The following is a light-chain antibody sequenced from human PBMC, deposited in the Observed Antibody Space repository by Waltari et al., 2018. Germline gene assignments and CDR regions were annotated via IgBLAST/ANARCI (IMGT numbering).Light chain of an antibody. CDR1: RSNVCSTY. J-gene: IGLJ3*02. Sequence: QSVLTQPPSAPGTPGQTVTIARSGGRSNVCSTYVNWYQHFPGPAPKLLFYRDNQRHSGVPARFSVSKSGTSASLSISDLRPEDEADYYCASWDFRLTVWVFGGGSRLTVL. V-gene: IGLV1-47*01. CDR2: RDN. CDR3: ASWDFRLTVWV.